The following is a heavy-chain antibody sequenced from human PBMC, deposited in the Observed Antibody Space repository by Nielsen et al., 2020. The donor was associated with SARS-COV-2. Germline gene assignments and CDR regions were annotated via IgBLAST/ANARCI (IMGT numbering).Heavy chain of an antibody. D-gene: IGHD3-10*01. Sequence: ASVKVSCKASGYTFTRYHMHWVRQAPGQGLEWMGMINPSGGRTTYAQKFQGRVTMASDTSTSTVYMELGSLRSDDTAVYYCASIEYYYGLGVWGQGTLVTVSS. J-gene: IGHJ4*02. V-gene: IGHV1-46*01. CDR1: GYTFTRYH. CDR2: INPSGGRT. CDR3: ASIEYYYGLGV.